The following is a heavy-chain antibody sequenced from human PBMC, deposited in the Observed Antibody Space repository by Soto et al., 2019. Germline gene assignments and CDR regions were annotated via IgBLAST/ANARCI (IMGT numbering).Heavy chain of an antibody. CDR2: ISAYNGNT. V-gene: IGHV1-18*01. CDR3: ARDYKVPAATSRFDP. CDR1: GYTFTSYG. J-gene: IGHJ5*02. Sequence: QVQLVQSGAEVKKPGASVKVSCKASGYTFTSYGISWVRQAPGQGLEWMGWISAYNGNTNYAQKLQGRVTMTTDTSXXTAYMELRSLRSDDTAVYYCARDYKVPAATSRFDPWGQGTLVTVSS. D-gene: IGHD2-2*01.